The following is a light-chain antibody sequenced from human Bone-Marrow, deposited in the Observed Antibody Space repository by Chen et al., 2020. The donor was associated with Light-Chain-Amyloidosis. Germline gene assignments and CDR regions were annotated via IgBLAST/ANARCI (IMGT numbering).Light chain of an antibody. CDR1: QSIDSW. J-gene: IGKJ1*01. V-gene: IGKV1-5*03. Sequence: DIQMTQSPSTLSASVGDRVTITCRASQSIDSWLAWYQQKPGQAPKLLIYQTSTLKSGVPSRFSGSGSGTEYTLTISSLQPDDFATYSCQQYHSYSQAFGHGTKVEIK. CDR2: QTS. CDR3: QQYHSYSQA.